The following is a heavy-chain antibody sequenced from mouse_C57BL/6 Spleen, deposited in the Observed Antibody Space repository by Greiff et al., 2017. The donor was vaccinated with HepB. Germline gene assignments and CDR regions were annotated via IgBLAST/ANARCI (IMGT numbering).Heavy chain of an antibody. CDR3: ARKGYYSKGGFAY. CDR2: INPNNGGT. V-gene: IGHV1-18*01. D-gene: IGHD2-5*01. J-gene: IGHJ3*01. Sequence: EVKLMESGPELVKPGASVKIPCKASGYTFTDYNMDWVKQSHGKSLEWIGDINPNNGGTIYNQKFKGKATLTVDKSSSTAYMELRSLTSEDTAVYYCARKGYYSKGGFAYWGQGTLVTVSA. CDR1: GYTFTDYN.